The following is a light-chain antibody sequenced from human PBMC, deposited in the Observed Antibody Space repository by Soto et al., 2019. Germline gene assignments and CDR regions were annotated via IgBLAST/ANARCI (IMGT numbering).Light chain of an antibody. CDR3: QSYDSSLSAVV. CDR2: GNS. CDR1: SSNIGADYD. J-gene: IGLJ3*02. V-gene: IGLV1-40*01. Sequence: QSVLTQPHSVSGAPGQRVTISCTGSSSNIGADYDVHWYQQLPGTAPKLLIYGNSNRPSGVPDRFSGSKSGTSASLAITGLQAEDEADYYCQSYDSSLSAVVLGVVTKVTVL.